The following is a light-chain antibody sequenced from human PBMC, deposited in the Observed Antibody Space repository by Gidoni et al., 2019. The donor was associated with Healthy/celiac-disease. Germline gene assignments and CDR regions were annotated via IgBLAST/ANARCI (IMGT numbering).Light chain of an antibody. CDR3: QQYNSYPYT. V-gene: IGKV1-5*03. J-gene: IGKJ2*01. CDR2: KAS. CDR1: QSISSW. Sequence: DIQMTQPPSTLSASIGDRVTITCRASQSISSWLAWYQQKPGKAPKLLIYKASSLESGVPSRFSGSGSGTEFTLTSSSLQPDVFATYYCQQYNSYPYTFGQGTKLEIK.